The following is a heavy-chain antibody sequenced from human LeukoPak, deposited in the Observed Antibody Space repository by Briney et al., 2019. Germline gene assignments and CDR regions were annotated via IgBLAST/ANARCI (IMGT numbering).Heavy chain of an antibody. CDR1: GGSISSSSYY. D-gene: IGHD4-17*01. V-gene: IGHV4-39*07. Sequence: SETLSLTCTVSGGSISSSSYYWGWIRQPPGKGLEWIGSIYYSGSTYYNPSLKSRVTISVDMSKNQFSLKLSSVTAADTAVYYCARILTYAYGDYPDYWGQGTLVTVSS. CDR2: IYYSGST. CDR3: ARILTYAYGDYPDY. J-gene: IGHJ4*02.